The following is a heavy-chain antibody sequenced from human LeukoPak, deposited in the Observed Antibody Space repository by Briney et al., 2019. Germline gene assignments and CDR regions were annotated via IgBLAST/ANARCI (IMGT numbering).Heavy chain of an antibody. CDR3: ARVFQGSDWYSTPHYLDL. D-gene: IGHD6-19*01. CDR1: GYTSTSYG. CDR2: INPKGGST. V-gene: IGHV1-46*01. J-gene: IGHJ5*02. Sequence: ASVKVSCKASGYTSTSYGISWVRQVPGQGLEWTGIINPKGGSTNYAQKFQGRITMTRDTSTSTVFMELSSLRSEDTAVYYCARVFQGSDWYSTPHYLDLWGQGTLVTTSS.